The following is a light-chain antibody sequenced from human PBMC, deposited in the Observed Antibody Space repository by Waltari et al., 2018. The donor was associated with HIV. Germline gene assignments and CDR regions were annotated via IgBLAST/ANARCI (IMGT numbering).Light chain of an antibody. CDR3: CSYASNYILI. Sequence: QSALTQPRSVSGSPGQSVTISCTGTSSDAGGYDYVSWYQQPPGKAPRVIISDVSRRPSGVPDRFSASKSGNTASLTISGLQAADEADYFCCSYASNYILIFGGGTKLTVL. J-gene: IGLJ2*01. CDR1: SSDAGGYDY. V-gene: IGLV2-11*01. CDR2: DVS.